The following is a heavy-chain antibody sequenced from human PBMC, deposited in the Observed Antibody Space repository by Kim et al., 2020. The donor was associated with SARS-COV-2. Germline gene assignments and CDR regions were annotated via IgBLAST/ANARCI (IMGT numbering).Heavy chain of an antibody. CDR1: GFTFGDYA. V-gene: IGHV3-9*01. CDR3: AKERVLRYFDWLPTAAMDV. J-gene: IGHJ6*03. D-gene: IGHD3-9*01. Sequence: SLRLSCAAPGFTFGDYAMHWVRQAPGKGLEWVSGISWNSGSIGYADSVKGRFTISRDNAKNSLYLQMNSLRAEDTALYYCAKERVLRYFDWLPTAAMDVWGKGTTVTVSS. CDR2: ISWNSGSI.